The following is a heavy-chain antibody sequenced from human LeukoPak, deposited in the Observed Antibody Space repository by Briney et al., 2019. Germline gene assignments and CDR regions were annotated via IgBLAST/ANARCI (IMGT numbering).Heavy chain of an antibody. CDR3: ARVPVPPDSGSPDPALYYFDY. D-gene: IGHD3-22*01. V-gene: IGHV1-2*02. CDR2: INPNSGGT. Sequence: GASVKVSCKASGYTFTGYYMHWVRQAPGQGLEWMGWINPNSGGTNYAQKFQGRVTMTRDTSISTAYMELSRLRSDDTAVYYCARVPVPPDSGSPDPALYYFDYWGQGTLVTVSS. CDR1: GYTFTGYY. J-gene: IGHJ4*02.